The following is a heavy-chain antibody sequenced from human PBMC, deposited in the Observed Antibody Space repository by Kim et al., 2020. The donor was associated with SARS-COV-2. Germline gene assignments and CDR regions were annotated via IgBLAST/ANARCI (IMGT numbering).Heavy chain of an antibody. CDR2: IWYDGSNK. CDR1: GFTFSSYG. Sequence: GGSLRLSCAASGFTFSSYGMHWVRQAPGKGLEWVAVIWYDGSNKYYADSVKGRFTISRDNSKNTLYLQMNSLRAEDTAVYYCAREIGITIFGVVTIPYDYYGMDVWGQGTTVTVS. D-gene: IGHD3-3*01. J-gene: IGHJ6*02. V-gene: IGHV3-33*01. CDR3: AREIGITIFGVVTIPYDYYGMDV.